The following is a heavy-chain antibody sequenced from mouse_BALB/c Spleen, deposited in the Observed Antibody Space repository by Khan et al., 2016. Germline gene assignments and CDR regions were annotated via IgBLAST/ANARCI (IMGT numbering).Heavy chain of an antibody. CDR3: ARDINTVVADYAMDY. D-gene: IGHD1-1*01. V-gene: IGHV2-9*02. J-gene: IGHJ4*01. Sequence: QVQLQQSGPGLVAPSQSLSITCTVSGFSLTSFGVHWVRQPPGKGLEWLGVIWAGGSTNYNSALMSRLSINKDNSKRQVFLSMNSLQTDDTAIYFCARDINTVVADYAMDYWGQGTSVTFSS. CDR1: GFSLTSFG. CDR2: IWAGGST.